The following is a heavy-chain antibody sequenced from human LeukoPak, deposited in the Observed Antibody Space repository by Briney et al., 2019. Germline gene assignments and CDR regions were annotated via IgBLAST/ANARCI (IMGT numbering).Heavy chain of an antibody. D-gene: IGHD2-15*01. J-gene: IGHJ4*02. CDR3: ARDRGCSGGSCYLS. V-gene: IGHV1-2*02. Sequence: GASVKVSCKASGYTFTGYYMHWVRQAPGQGLAWMGWINPNSGGTNYAQKFQGGVTMTRDTSISTAYVELSSVRSDDTAVYFCARDRGCSGGSCYLSWGQGTLVTVSS. CDR2: INPNSGGT. CDR1: GYTFTGYY.